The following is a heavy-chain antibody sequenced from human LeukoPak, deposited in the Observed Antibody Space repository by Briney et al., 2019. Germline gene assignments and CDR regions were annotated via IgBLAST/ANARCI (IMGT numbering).Heavy chain of an antibody. CDR1: GFSFSSYD. Sequence: GGSLRLSCAASGFSFSSYDMHWVRQVTGKGLEWVSAIGTSGDTYYPDSVKGRFTISRENAKNTLYLQMNSLRAEDTAVYYCARDLEYDSSGYYYEYWGQGTLVTVSS. CDR3: ARDLEYDSSGYYYEY. V-gene: IGHV3-13*01. D-gene: IGHD3-22*01. J-gene: IGHJ4*02. CDR2: IGTSGDT.